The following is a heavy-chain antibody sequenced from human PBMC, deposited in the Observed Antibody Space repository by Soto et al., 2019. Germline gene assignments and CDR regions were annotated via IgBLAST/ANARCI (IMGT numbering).Heavy chain of an antibody. J-gene: IGHJ5*02. V-gene: IGHV1-18*01. CDR3: ARGVGSGSYYNQYNWFDP. D-gene: IGHD3-10*01. Sequence: GASVKVSCKASGYTFTSYVISWVRQAPGQGLEWMGWISAYNGNTKYAQKVQGRVTMTTDTSTSTAYMELRSLRSDDTAVYYCARGVGSGSYYNQYNWFDPWGQGTLVTVSS. CDR1: GYTFTSYV. CDR2: ISAYNGNT.